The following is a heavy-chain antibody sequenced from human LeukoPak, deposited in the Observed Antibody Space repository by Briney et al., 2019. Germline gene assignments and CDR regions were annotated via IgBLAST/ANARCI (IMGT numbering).Heavy chain of an antibody. CDR2: IYYSGST. D-gene: IGHD3-22*01. CDR3: ARHYYDSSGPPFFDL. V-gene: IGHV4-59*08. J-gene: IGHJ2*01. CDR1: GGSISSYY. Sequence: SETLSLTCTVSGGSISSYYWSWIRQPPGKGLEWIGYIYYSGSTNYNPSLKSRVTISVDTSKNQFSLKLSSVTAADTAVYYCARHYYDSSGPPFFDLWGRGTLVTVS.